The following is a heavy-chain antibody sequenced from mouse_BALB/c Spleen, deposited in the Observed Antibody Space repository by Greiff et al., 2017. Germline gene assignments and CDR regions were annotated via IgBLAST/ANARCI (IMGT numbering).Heavy chain of an antibody. CDR2: IRSKSNNYAT. J-gene: IGHJ2*01. CDR3: VRHKLYGPFDY. Sequence: EVKLMESGGGLVQPKGSLKLSCAASGFTFNTYAMNWVRQAPGKGLEWVARIRSKSNNYATYYADSVKDRFTISRDDSQSMLYLQMNNLKTEDTAMYYCVRHKLYGPFDYWGQGTTLTVSS. V-gene: IGHV10-1*02. CDR1: GFTFNTYA. D-gene: IGHD1-1*02.